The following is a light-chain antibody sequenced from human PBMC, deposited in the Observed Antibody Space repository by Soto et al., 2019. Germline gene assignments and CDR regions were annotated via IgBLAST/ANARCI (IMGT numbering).Light chain of an antibody. CDR1: SSDVGGYNY. CDR2: DVS. CDR3: SSYRSSNTPFV. J-gene: IGLJ1*01. V-gene: IGLV2-8*01. Sequence: QSVLTQPPSASGSPGQSVTISCTGTSSDVGGYNYVSWYQQHPGKAPKLMIYDVSKRPSGVSDRFSGSKSGNTASLTISGLQAEDEADYYCSSYRSSNTPFVFGTGTKAPS.